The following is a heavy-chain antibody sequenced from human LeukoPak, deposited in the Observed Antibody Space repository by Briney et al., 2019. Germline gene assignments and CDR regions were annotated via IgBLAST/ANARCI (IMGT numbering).Heavy chain of an antibody. Sequence: SVKVSCKASGGTFSSYAISWVRQAPGQGLEWMGRIIPILGIANYAQKFQGRVTMTRDTSTSTVYMELSSLRSEDTAVYYCARDLREGSGSYQDYWGQGTLVTVSS. CDR2: IIPILGIA. D-gene: IGHD3-10*01. CDR1: GGTFSSYA. V-gene: IGHV1-69*04. CDR3: ARDLREGSGSYQDY. J-gene: IGHJ4*02.